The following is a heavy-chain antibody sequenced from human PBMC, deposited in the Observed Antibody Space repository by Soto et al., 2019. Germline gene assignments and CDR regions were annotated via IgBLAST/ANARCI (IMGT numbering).Heavy chain of an antibody. J-gene: IGHJ4*02. V-gene: IGHV3-23*01. Sequence: GGSLRLSCAASGFTFSSYAMSWVRQAPGKGLEWVSAISGSGGSTYYADSVKGRFTISRDNSKNTLYLQMNSLRAEDTAVYYCAKEYIVATRDRIAVAGLEKYFDYWGQGTLVTVSS. D-gene: IGHD5-12*01. CDR2: ISGSGGST. CDR1: GFTFSSYA. CDR3: AKEYIVATRDRIAVAGLEKYFDY.